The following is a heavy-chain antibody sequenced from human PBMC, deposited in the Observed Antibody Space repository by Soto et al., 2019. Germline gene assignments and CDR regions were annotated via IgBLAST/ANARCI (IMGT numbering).Heavy chain of an antibody. D-gene: IGHD6-19*01. V-gene: IGHV3-23*01. Sequence: GWSLRLSCSASLFTFSSYAMTWVLHSPGKGLELFSIINGGGSSAYYADSVKGRFTISRNNSKNTLYLQMNSLRVEDTAIYYCAKEREAGWYYFEFWGQGILVTVSS. J-gene: IGHJ4*02. CDR3: AKEREAGWYYFEF. CDR1: LFTFSSYA. CDR2: INGGGSSA.